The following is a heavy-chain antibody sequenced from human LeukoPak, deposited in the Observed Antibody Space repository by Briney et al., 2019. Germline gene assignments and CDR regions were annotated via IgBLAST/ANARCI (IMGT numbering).Heavy chain of an antibody. CDR3: ARLDCHARGYHGHHKINWFDP. CDR2: ISSSSNYI. D-gene: IGHD3-22*01. CDR1: GFSFSSYT. Sequence: VGSLRLSCAPSGFSFSSYTMNWVRHAPRKGLEWVSSISSSSNYIYYADSVKGRFTISRDNAKNSLYLQMNSLRAEDTAVYYCARLDCHARGYHGHHKINWFDPWGQGTLVTVSS. J-gene: IGHJ5*02. V-gene: IGHV3-21*01.